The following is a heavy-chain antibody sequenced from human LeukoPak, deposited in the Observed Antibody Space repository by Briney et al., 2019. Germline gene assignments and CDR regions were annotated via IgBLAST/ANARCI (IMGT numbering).Heavy chain of an antibody. D-gene: IGHD2-21*01. V-gene: IGHV6-1*01. CDR1: GDSVVTNNVA. Sequence: SQTLSLTCAISGDSVVTNNVAWNWIRQSPSRGLEWLGRTYLRSKWYNEYAVSVKSRITINPDTSRHHSSLQLNSVIPEDTAVYYCTRGKYSGFDIWGQGTMVTVSS. CDR2: TYLRSKWYN. J-gene: IGHJ3*02. CDR3: TRGKYSGFDI.